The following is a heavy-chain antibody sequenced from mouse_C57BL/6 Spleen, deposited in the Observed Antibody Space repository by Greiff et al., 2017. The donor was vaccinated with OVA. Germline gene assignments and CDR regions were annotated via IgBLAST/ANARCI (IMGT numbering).Heavy chain of an antibody. Sequence: EVKLVESGGGLVKPGGSLKLSCAASGFTFSDYGMHWVRQAPEKGLEWVAYISSGRSTIYYADTVKGRFTIARDNAKNILFQQMTRLRSEDTAMYYCAGGTAQNYWGQGTTLTVSS. D-gene: IGHD3-2*02. CDR1: GFTFSDYG. V-gene: IGHV5-17*01. CDR3: AGGTAQNY. CDR2: ISSGRSTI. J-gene: IGHJ2*01.